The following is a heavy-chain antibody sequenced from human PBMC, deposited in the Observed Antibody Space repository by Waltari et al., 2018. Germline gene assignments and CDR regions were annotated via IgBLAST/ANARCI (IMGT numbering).Heavy chain of an antibody. V-gene: IGHV1-3*01. Sequence: QVQLVQSGAEVKKPGASVKVSCKASGYTFTSYAMHWVRQAPGQRLEWMGWINAGNGNTKYSQKFQGRVTITRDTSASTAYMELSSLRSEDTAVYYCARSRYYGSGRHSGYYFDYWGQGTLVTVSS. CDR1: GYTFTSYA. J-gene: IGHJ4*02. CDR2: INAGNGNT. CDR3: ARSRYYGSGRHSGYYFDY. D-gene: IGHD3-10*01.